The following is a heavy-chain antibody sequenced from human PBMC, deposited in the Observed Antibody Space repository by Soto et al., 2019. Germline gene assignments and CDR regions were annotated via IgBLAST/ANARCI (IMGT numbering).Heavy chain of an antibody. J-gene: IGHJ5*02. Sequence: EVQLVESGGGLVKPGGSLRLSGAASGFPLSNAGRGWVRRPPGRGLDWVGRIKSKTDGGTTDYAAPVKGRFTISRDDSKNTLYLQMNSLKTEDTAVYYCTTDFRHNWNYGWFDPWGQGTLVTVSS. D-gene: IGHD1-7*01. CDR2: IKSKTDGGTT. V-gene: IGHV3-15*01. CDR1: GFPLSNAG. CDR3: TTDFRHNWNYGWFDP.